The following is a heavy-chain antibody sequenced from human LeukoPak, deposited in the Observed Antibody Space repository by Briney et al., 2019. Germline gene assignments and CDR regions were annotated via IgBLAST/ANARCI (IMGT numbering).Heavy chain of an antibody. Sequence: PGGSLRLSCTASGLTLSNYWMIWVRQAPGKGLQWVAKIKQDGSEKYYVDSVKGRFTISRDNAENSLYLQMNSLRVEDTAVYYCAARSSGNPYFWGQGTWSPSPQ. D-gene: IGHD1-26*01. CDR3: AARSSGNPYF. V-gene: IGHV3-7*03. CDR1: GLTLSNYW. CDR2: IKQDGSEK. J-gene: IGHJ4*02.